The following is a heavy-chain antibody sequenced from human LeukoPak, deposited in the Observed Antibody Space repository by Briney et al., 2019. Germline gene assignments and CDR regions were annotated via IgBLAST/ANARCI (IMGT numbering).Heavy chain of an antibody. Sequence: SSETLSLTCTVSGGSISSGGYYWSWIRQHPGKGLEWIGYIYYSGSTYYNPSLKSRVTISVDSSKNQFSLKLSSVTAADTAVYYCARDRGDYGDYGLDYWGQGTLVTVSS. V-gene: IGHV4-31*03. CDR1: GGSISSGGYY. CDR2: IYYSGST. D-gene: IGHD4-17*01. J-gene: IGHJ4*02. CDR3: ARDRGDYGDYGLDY.